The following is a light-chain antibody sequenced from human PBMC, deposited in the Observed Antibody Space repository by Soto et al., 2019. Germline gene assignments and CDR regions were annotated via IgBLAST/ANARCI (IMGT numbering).Light chain of an antibody. CDR2: DAS. CDR3: QQYENYWT. J-gene: IGKJ1*01. CDR1: QSISSW. Sequence: DIQMTQSPSTLSATAGDRVTITCRASQSISSWLAWYQHKPGKAPKLLIYDASNLDSGVPSRFSGSGSGTEVSLTISILQPDDCATYYCQQYENYWTFGQGTRVEIK. V-gene: IGKV1-5*01.